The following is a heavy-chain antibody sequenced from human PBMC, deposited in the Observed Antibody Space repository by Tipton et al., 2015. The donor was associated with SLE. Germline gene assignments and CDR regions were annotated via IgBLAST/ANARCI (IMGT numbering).Heavy chain of an antibody. CDR3: ATVGDTGLQRSDS. Sequence: QSGAEVKKPGASVTVSCKAPGYTLSRYAMNWVRQAPGQGLEWMGWINTSTGKATYAQGFSGRFVFSLDTPANTAYLQISSLEADDSAIYYCATVGDTGLQRSDSWGQGTLVTVSS. J-gene: IGHJ4*02. D-gene: IGHD1-26*01. V-gene: IGHV7-4-1*02. CDR2: INTSTGKA. CDR1: GYTLSRYA.